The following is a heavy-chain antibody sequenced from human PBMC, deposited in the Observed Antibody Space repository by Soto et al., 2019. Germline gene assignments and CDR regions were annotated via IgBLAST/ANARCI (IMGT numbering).Heavy chain of an antibody. D-gene: IGHD3-9*01. Sequence: GGSLRLSCAASGFTFSNAWMSWVRQAPGKGLEWVGRIKSKTDGGTTDYAAPVKGRFTISRDDSKNTLYLQMNSLKTEDTAVYYCTTDGTYYDILTGYYTGANWFDPWGQGTLVTVSS. V-gene: IGHV3-15*01. CDR1: GFTFSNAW. CDR3: TTDGTYYDILTGYYTGANWFDP. CDR2: IKSKTDGGTT. J-gene: IGHJ5*02.